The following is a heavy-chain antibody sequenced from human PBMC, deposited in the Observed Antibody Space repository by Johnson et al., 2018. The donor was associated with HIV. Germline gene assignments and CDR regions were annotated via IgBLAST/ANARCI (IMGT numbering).Heavy chain of an antibody. CDR1: GFTFSSYG. CDR3: ARDGTTVPSGDAFDI. D-gene: IGHD4-17*01. CDR2: ISYDGSNK. V-gene: IGHV3-30*19. J-gene: IGHJ3*02. Sequence: QMQLVESGGGVVQPGRSLRLSCAASGFTFSSYGMHWVRQAPGKGLEWVAVISYDGSNKYYADSVKGRFPISRYNSKNTLYLQMNSLRAEDTALYYCARDGTTVPSGDAFDIWGQGTMVTVSS.